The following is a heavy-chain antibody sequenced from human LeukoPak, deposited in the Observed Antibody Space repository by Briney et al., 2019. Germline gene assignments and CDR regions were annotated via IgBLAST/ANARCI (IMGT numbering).Heavy chain of an antibody. CDR3: ARNGQSGFSFDP. Sequence: SETLSLTCTVSGASIRSSYWSWIRQPPGKGLEWIGEGDNTGGTKFNPSLKGRVTISADTSNNQFSLKLTSVTAADTAVYYCARNGQSGFSFDPWGRGTLVTVSS. CDR1: GASIRSSY. V-gene: IGHV4-34*01. J-gene: IGHJ5*02. CDR2: GDNTGGT. D-gene: IGHD2-8*01.